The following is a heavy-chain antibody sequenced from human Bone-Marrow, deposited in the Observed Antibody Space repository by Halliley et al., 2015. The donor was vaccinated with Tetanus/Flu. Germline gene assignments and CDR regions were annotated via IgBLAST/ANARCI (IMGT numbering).Heavy chain of an antibody. CDR2: IYHTGST. CDR1: GGPISSDNW. Sequence: SLRLSCGVFGGPISSDNWWGWVRQPPGKGLEWIGEIYHTGSTTYNPPLKSRVTISVDKSKNQFSLNLTSVTAADTAMYYCARSRIPARPRGKSGFAYWGQGTLVTVSS. V-gene: IGHV4-4*02. D-gene: IGHD6-6*01. J-gene: IGHJ4*02. CDR3: ARSRIPARPRGKSGFAY.